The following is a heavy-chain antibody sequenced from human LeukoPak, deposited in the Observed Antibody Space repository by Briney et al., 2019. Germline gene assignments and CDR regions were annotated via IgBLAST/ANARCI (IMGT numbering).Heavy chain of an antibody. CDR1: GFTVSGNY. D-gene: IGHD6-6*01. J-gene: IGHJ4*02. CDR3: ARSEHSSSSFDY. V-gene: IGHV3-66*01. CDR2: IYSGGTT. Sequence: GGSLRLSCAASGFTVSGNYMSWVRQAPGKGLEWVSVIYSGGTTYYGDSVRGRFTISRDNSKNTLYLQMNSLRAEDTAIYYCARSEHSSSSFDYWGQGTLVTVSS.